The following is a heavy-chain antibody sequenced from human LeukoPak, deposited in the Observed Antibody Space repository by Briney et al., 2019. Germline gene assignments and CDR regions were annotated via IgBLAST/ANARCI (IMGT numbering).Heavy chain of an antibody. CDR2: IWYDGSNK. V-gene: IGHV3-33*01. D-gene: IGHD6-13*01. Sequence: GRSLRLSCAASGFTFSSYGMHWVRQAPGKGLEWVAVIWYDGSNKYYADSVTGRFTISRDNSKNTLYLQMNSLRAEDTAVYYCAREGVAAAGYYYGMDVWGKGTTVTVSS. J-gene: IGHJ6*04. CDR1: GFTFSSYG. CDR3: AREGVAAAGYYYGMDV.